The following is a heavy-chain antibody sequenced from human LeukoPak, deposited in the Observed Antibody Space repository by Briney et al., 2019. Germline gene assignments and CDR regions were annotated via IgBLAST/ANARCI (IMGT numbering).Heavy chain of an antibody. V-gene: IGHV1-69*02. CDR2: IIPILGIA. D-gene: IGHD4-17*01. CDR3: ARGATVTTGGLFDY. CDR1: GGTFSSYT. Sequence: SVKVSCKASGGTFSSYTISWVRQAPGQGLEWMGRIIPILGIANYAQKFQGRVTITADKSTSTAYMELSSLRSEDSAVYYCARGATVTTGGLFDYWGQGTLVTVSS. J-gene: IGHJ4*02.